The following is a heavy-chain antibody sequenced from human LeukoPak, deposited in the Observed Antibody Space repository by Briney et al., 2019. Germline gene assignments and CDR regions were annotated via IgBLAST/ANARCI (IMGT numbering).Heavy chain of an antibody. J-gene: IGHJ4*02. CDR1: GGSISAYY. CDR2: IHYSGTT. V-gene: IGHV4-59*01. CDR3: ARFGTSSSRFFDQ. D-gene: IGHD6-6*01. Sequence: SETLSLTFTVSGGSISAYYWSWIGQPPGKGLEWMGYIHYSGTTNYNASLKSRVTIALDTSKNQFSLNLYSVTAADTAVYYCARFGTSSSRFFDQWGQRTLVTVSS.